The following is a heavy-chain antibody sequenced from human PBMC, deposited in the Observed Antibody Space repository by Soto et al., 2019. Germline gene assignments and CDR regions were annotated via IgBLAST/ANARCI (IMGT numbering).Heavy chain of an antibody. CDR3: AKFYGGKSAHTYTIDP. CDR2: IIPIFGTA. J-gene: IGHJ5*02. Sequence: SVKVSCKASGGTFSSYAISCVRQAPGQGLEWMGGIIPIFGTANYAQKFQGRVTITADESTSTAYMELSSLRSEDTAVYYCAKFYGGKSAHTYTIDPWGQGTLVTVSS. CDR1: GGTFSSYA. V-gene: IGHV1-69*13. D-gene: IGHD2-15*01.